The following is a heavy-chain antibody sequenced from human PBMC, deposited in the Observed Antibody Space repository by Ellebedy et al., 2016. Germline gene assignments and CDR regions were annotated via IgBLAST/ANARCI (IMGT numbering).Heavy chain of an antibody. CDR2: IYYSGST. J-gene: IGHJ4*02. D-gene: IGHD6-13*01. Sequence: SETLFLTCTVSGGSISSSSYYWGWIRQPPGKGLEWIGSIYYSGSTYYNPSLKSRVTISVDTSKNQFSLKLSSVTAADTAVYYCARDGIAAADIDYWGQGTLVTVSS. CDR1: GGSISSSSYY. CDR3: ARDGIAAADIDY. V-gene: IGHV4-39*07.